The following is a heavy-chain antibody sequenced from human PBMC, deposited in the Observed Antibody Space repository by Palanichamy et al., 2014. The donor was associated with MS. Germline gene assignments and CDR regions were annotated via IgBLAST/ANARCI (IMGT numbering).Heavy chain of an antibody. CDR3: AKEYSSSWYTLDAFDI. CDR1: GFTFSSYA. J-gene: IGHJ3*02. CDR2: ISGSGGST. D-gene: IGHD6-13*01. V-gene: IGHV3-23*01. Sequence: EVQLLESGGGLVQPGGSLRLSCAASGFTFSSYAMSWVRQAPGKGLEWVSAISGSGGSTYYADSVKGRFTISRDNSKNTLYLQMNSLRAEDTAVYYCAKEYSSSWYTLDAFDIWGQGTMVTVSS.